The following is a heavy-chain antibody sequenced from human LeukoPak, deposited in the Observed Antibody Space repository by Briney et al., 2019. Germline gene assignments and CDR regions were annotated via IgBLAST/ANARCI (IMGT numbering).Heavy chain of an antibody. Sequence: SVKVSCKASGGTFSSYAISWVRQAPGQGLEWMGGIIPIFGTANYAQKFQGRVTITADKSTSTAYMELSSLRSEDTAVYYCATAHSGYERNWFDPWGQGTLVTVSS. CDR2: IIPIFGTA. D-gene: IGHD5-12*01. CDR1: GGTFSSYA. J-gene: IGHJ5*02. V-gene: IGHV1-69*06. CDR3: ATAHSGYERNWFDP.